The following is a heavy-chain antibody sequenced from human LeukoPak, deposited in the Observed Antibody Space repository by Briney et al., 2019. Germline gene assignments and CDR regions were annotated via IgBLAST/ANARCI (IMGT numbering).Heavy chain of an antibody. J-gene: IGHJ4*02. CDR1: GFTFSSYW. CDR2: IKQDGSEK. D-gene: IGHD2-2*01. CDR3: ARDYPRSIVVVPAAHDY. Sequence: GGSLRLSCAASGFTFSSYWMSWVGQAPGKGLEGVADIKQDGSEKYYVDSVKGGFTISRDNAKNSLYLQMNSLRAEDTAVYYCARDYPRSIVVVPAAHDYWGQGTLVTVSS. V-gene: IGHV3-7*01.